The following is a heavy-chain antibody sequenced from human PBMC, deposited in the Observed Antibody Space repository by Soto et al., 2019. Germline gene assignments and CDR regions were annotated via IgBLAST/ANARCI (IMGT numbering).Heavy chain of an antibody. D-gene: IGHD3-10*01. CDR2: ISYDGSNK. J-gene: IGHJ6*02. V-gene: IGHV3-30*18. CDR3: AKEGITMVRGVPYYYGMDV. CDR1: GFTFSSYG. Sequence: QVQLVESGGGVVQPGRSLRLSCAASGFTFSSYGMHWVRQAPGKGLEWGAVISYDGSNKYYADSVKGRFTISRDNSKNTLYLQKNSLRAEETAVYYCAKEGITMVRGVPYYYGMDVWGQGTTVTVSS.